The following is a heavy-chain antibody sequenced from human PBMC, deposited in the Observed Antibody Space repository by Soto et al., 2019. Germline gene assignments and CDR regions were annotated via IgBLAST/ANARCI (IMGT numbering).Heavy chain of an antibody. CDR2: ISSSSSTI. D-gene: IGHD2-2*01. V-gene: IGHV3-48*01. CDR1: GFTFSSYS. Sequence: PGGSLRLSCAASGFTFSSYSMNWVRQAPGKGLEWVSYISSSSSTIYYADSVKGRFTISRDNAKNSLYLQMNSLRAEDTAVYYCAREGIVVVPAAIDYFDYRGQGTLVTVSS. CDR3: AREGIVVVPAAIDYFDY. J-gene: IGHJ4*02.